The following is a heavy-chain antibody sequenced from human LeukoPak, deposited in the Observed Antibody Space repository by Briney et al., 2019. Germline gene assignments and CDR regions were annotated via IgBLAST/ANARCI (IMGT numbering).Heavy chain of an antibody. D-gene: IGHD3-22*01. CDR3: ARVYYYDSLYFDY. CDR2: IYYRGNT. V-gene: IGHV4-59*01. CDR1: GGSISSYY. J-gene: IGHJ4*02. Sequence: SETLSLTCTVSGGSISSYYWSWIRQPPGKGLEWIGYIYYRGNTNYNPSLKSRVTISVDTSKNQFSLKLSSVTAADTAVYYCARVYYYDSLYFDYWGQGTLVTVSS.